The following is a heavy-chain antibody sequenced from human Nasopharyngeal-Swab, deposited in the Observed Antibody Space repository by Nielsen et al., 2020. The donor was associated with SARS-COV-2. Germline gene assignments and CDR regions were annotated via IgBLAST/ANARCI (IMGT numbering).Heavy chain of an antibody. J-gene: IGHJ6*02. V-gene: IGHV4-59*08. Sequence: SETLSLTCTVSGCSISSYYWSWIRQPPGKGLEWIGYIYYSGSTNYNPSLKSRVTISVDTSKNQFSLKLSSVTAADTAVYYCARQEGENCSGGSCYYYYGMDVWGQGTTVTVSS. CDR1: GCSISSYY. CDR3: ARQEGENCSGGSCYYYYGMDV. CDR2: IYYSGST. D-gene: IGHD2-15*01.